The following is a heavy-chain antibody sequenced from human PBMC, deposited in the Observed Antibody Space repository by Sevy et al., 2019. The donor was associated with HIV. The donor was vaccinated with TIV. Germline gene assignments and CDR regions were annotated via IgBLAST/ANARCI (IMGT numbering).Heavy chain of an antibody. J-gene: IGHJ4*02. CDR3: ARLRTVTAWV. CDR2: IYYSGST. D-gene: IGHD4-17*01. V-gene: IGHV4-39*01. Sequence: SETLSLTCTVSGGSISSSSYYWGWIRQPPGKGLEWIGSIYYSGSTYYNPSLKSRVTISVDTSKNQFSLKLSSVTAADTAVYYCARLRTVTAWVWGQGTLVTVSS. CDR1: GGSISSSSYY.